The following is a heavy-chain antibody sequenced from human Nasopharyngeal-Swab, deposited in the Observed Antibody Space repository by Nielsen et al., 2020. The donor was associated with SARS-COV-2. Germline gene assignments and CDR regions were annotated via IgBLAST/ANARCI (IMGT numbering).Heavy chain of an antibody. J-gene: IGHJ4*02. CDR2: INAGNGNT. V-gene: IGHV1-3*01. D-gene: IGHD2-2*02. CDR3: ARDAGYCSSTSCYTLEDY. Sequence: ASVKVSCKASGHTFTSYAMHWVRQAPGQRLEWMGWINAGNGNTKYSQKFQGRVTITRDTSASTAYMELSSLRSEDTAVYYCARDAGYCSSTSCYTLEDYWGQGTLVTVSS. CDR1: GHTFTSYA.